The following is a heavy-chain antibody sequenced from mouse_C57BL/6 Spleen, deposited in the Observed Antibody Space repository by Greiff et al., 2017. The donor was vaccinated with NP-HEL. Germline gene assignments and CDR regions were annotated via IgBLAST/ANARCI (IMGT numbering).Heavy chain of an antibody. CDR1: GYTFTSYW. V-gene: IGHV1-50*01. CDR2: IDPSDSYT. CDR3: ARSKVPYAMDY. Sequence: VQLQESGAELVKPGASVKLSCKASGYTFTSYWMQWVKQRPGQGLEWIGEIDPSDSYTNYNQKFKGKATLTVDTSSSTAYMQLSSLTSEDSAVYYCARSKVPYAMDYWGQGTSVTVSS. J-gene: IGHJ4*01.